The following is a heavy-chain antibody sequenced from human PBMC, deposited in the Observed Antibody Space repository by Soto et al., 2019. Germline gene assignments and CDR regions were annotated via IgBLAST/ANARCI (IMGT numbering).Heavy chain of an antibody. J-gene: IGHJ6*02. CDR3: ARVAVGNDPLDGMDV. V-gene: IGHV1-69*13. CDR2: IIPIFGTA. CDR1: GGTFSSCA. D-gene: IGHD1-1*01. Sequence: SAEVTCKASGGTFSSCAISWVRQAPGQGLEWMGGIIPIFGTANYAQKFQGRVTITADESTSTAYMELSSLRSEDTAVYYCARVAVGNDPLDGMDVWAKGTRSPSP.